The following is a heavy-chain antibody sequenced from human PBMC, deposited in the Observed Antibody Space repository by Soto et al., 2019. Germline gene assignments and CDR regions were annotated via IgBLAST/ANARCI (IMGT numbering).Heavy chain of an antibody. J-gene: IGHJ6*02. V-gene: IGHV3-23*01. CDR2: ISGSGGST. CDR1: GFTFSSYA. D-gene: IGHD6-6*01. Sequence: GGSLRLSCAASGFTFSSYAMSWVRQAPGKGLEWVSAISGSGGSTYYADSVKGRFTISRDNSKNTLYLQMNSLRAEDTAVYYCAKGMSIAARPLGYYYYGMDVWGQGTTVTVS. CDR3: AKGMSIAARPLGYYYYGMDV.